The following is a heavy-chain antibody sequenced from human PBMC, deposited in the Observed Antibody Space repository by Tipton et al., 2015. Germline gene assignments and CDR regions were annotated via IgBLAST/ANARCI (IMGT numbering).Heavy chain of an antibody. V-gene: IGHV5-51*01. CDR3: ARHGSIGARQNWFDP. Sequence: QLVQSGAEVKKPGESLKISCKGSGYSFISYWIGWVRQMPGKGLEWMGIIYPGDSDTRYSPSFQGQVTISADKSISTAYLQWNSLKASDSGMYYCARHGSIGARQNWFDPWGQGTLVTVSS. CDR2: IYPGDSDT. J-gene: IGHJ5*02. D-gene: IGHD6-6*01. CDR1: GYSFISYW.